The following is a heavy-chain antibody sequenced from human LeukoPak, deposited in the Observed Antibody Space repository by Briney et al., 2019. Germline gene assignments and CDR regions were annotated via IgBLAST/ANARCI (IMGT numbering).Heavy chain of an antibody. Sequence: GGSLRLSCAASGFIVSHNYMTWVRQAPGKGLEWIPVIYIDGTTYYADSVKGRFTISRDQANNTLYLQMNSLRAEDTAVYYCAREIMITFEGNYGMDVWGQGTTVTVSS. D-gene: IGHD3-16*01. CDR1: GFIVSHNY. V-gene: IGHV3-53*01. CDR2: IYIDGTT. CDR3: AREIMITFEGNYGMDV. J-gene: IGHJ6*02.